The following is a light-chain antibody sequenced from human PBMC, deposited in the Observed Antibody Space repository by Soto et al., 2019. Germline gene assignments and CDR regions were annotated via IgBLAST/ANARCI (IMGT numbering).Light chain of an antibody. V-gene: IGLV2-11*01. CDR3: CSYAGTYSVI. Sequence: QSVLTQPRSVSGSPGQSVTISCTGTSSDVGAYKFVSWYQHLPGKAPKLMIYDVNARPSGVPDRFSGSKSGNTASLTITGLQAEDEAGYYCCSYAGTYSVIFGEGTKVTVL. CDR1: SSDVGAYKF. CDR2: DVN. J-gene: IGLJ2*01.